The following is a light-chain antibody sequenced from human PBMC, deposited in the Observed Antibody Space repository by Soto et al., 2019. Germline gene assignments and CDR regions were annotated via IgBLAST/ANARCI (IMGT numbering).Light chain of an antibody. J-gene: IGKJ3*01. Sequence: ELVLTQSPGTLSLSPWERATLSCRASQSVSNYLAWYQQKPGQAPRLLIYAASSRATGIPDRFSGSGSGTDFTLTISRLEPEDFAVYYCQQYGSSLFSFGPGTKVDIK. CDR2: AAS. V-gene: IGKV3-20*01. CDR3: QQYGSSLFS. CDR1: QSVSNY.